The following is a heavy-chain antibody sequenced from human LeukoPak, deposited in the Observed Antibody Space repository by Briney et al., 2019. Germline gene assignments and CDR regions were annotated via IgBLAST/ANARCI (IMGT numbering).Heavy chain of an antibody. Sequence: GRSLRLSCAASGFTFSSYAMHWVRQAPGKGLEWVAVISYDGSNKYYADSVKGRFTISRDNSKNTLYLQMNSLRAEDTAVYYCAKDLSPNYGGNSGFDYWGQGTLVTVSS. J-gene: IGHJ4*02. CDR3: AKDLSPNYGGNSGFDY. D-gene: IGHD4-23*01. V-gene: IGHV3-30-3*01. CDR1: GFTFSSYA. CDR2: ISYDGSNK.